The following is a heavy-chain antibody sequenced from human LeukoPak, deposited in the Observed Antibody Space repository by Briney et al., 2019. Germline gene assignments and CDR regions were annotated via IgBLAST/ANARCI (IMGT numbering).Heavy chain of an antibody. CDR2: ISGSGGST. Sequence: PGGSLRLSCAASGFTFASYAMSWVRQAPGKGLEWVSAISGSGGSTYYADSVKGRFTISRDNSKNTLYLQMNSLRAEDTAVYYCAKVGQQLVITDAFDIWGQGTMVTVSS. D-gene: IGHD6-13*01. CDR3: AKVGQQLVITDAFDI. J-gene: IGHJ3*02. CDR1: GFTFASYA. V-gene: IGHV3-23*01.